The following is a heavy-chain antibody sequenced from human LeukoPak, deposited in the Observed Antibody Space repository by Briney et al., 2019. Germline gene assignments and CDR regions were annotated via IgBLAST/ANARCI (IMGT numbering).Heavy chain of an antibody. CDR2: ISAYNGNT. V-gene: IGHV1-18*01. D-gene: IGHD6-13*01. Sequence: GASVTVSFTASGYTFTSYGISWVRQAPGQGLEWMGWISAYNGNTNYAQKLQGRVTMTTDTSTSTAYMELRSLRSDDTAVYYCARDSSPEDYYYYYGMDVWGQGTTVTVSS. CDR1: GYTFTSYG. J-gene: IGHJ6*02. CDR3: ARDSSPEDYYYYYGMDV.